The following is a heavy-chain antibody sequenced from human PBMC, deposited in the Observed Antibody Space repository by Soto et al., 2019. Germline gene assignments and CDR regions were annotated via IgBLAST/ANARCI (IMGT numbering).Heavy chain of an antibody. V-gene: IGHV3-23*01. CDR1: GFSFSNYA. D-gene: IGHD3-22*01. J-gene: IGHJ4*02. Sequence: PGGSLRLSCAASGFSFSNYAMSWVRQAPGKGPEWVSAVSGRGDRTFYADSVKGRFTISRDNSKNTLYLQMNSLRAEDTALYYCAKDYHDSSGYYYGDDYWGQGTLVTVSS. CDR2: VSGRGDRT. CDR3: AKDYHDSSGYYYGDDY.